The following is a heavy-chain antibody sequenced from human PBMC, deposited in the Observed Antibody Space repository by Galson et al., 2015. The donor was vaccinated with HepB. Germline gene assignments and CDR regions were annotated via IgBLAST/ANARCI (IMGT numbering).Heavy chain of an antibody. CDR2: ISRNSGSI. CDR3: AKDTTPPSVTAPGDYGMDV. CDR1: GFTFDDYD. D-gene: IGHD2-21*02. V-gene: IGHV3-9*01. J-gene: IGHJ6*02. Sequence: SLRLSCAASGFTFDDYDMHWVRQAPGKGLEWVSGISRNSGSIGYADSVKGRFTISRDNAKNSLYLQMNSLRAEDTALYYCAKDTTPPSVTAPGDYGMDVWGQGTTVTVSS.